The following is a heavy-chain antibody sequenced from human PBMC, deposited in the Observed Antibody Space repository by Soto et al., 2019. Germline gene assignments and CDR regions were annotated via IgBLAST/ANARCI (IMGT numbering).Heavy chain of an antibody. D-gene: IGHD1-26*01. CDR1: GFTFSTYW. Sequence: GVSLRLSCVGSGFTFSTYWLSWVRQAPGKGLEWVGNIKEDGSDKNYVDSVKGRFTMSRDNAQNSLYLQMSSLRVEDTAVYLCAREIVGASALYDDWGRGT. V-gene: IGHV3-7*03. CDR2: IKEDGSDK. CDR3: AREIVGASALYDD. J-gene: IGHJ4*02.